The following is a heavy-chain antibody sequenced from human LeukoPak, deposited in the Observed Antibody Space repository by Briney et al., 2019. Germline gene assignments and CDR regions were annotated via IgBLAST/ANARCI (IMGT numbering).Heavy chain of an antibody. J-gene: IGHJ5*02. CDR3: AKEGPKYDYVWGSYLVNWFDP. CDR1: GFTFSSYA. Sequence: PGGSLRLSCAASGFTFSSYAMSWVRQAPGKGLEWVSIISGSGGNTFYADSVKGRFTISRDNSKNTLYLQMNSLRAEDTAVYYCAKEGPKYDYVWGSYLVNWFDPWGQGTLVTVSS. CDR2: ISGSGGNT. V-gene: IGHV3-23*01. D-gene: IGHD3-16*02.